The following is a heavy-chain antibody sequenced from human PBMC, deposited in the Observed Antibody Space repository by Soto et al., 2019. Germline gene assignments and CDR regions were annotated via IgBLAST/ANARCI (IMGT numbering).Heavy chain of an antibody. CDR1: GFTFSSYA. J-gene: IGHJ4*02. D-gene: IGHD6-19*01. V-gene: IGHV3-23*01. CDR3: AKHSSHNSGWYYFDY. CDR2: ISGSGSST. Sequence: PGGSLRLSCAASGFTFSSYAMSWVRQAPGKGLEWVSAISGSGSSTYYADSVKGRFTISRDNSKNTLYLQMDSLRAEDTAVYYCAKHSSHNSGWYYFDYWGQGTLVTVSS.